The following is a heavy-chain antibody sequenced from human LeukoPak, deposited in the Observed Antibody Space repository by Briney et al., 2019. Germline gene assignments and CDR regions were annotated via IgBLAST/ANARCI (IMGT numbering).Heavy chain of an antibody. V-gene: IGHV1-2*06. CDR2: INPNSGGT. Sequence: EASVKVSCKASGYTFTSYGISWVRQAPGQGLEWMGRINPNSGGTNYAQKFQGRVTMTRDTSISTAYMELSRLRSDDTAVYYCARYDGSGTLDYWGQGTLVTVSS. J-gene: IGHJ4*02. CDR3: ARYDGSGTLDY. D-gene: IGHD3-10*01. CDR1: GYTFTSYG.